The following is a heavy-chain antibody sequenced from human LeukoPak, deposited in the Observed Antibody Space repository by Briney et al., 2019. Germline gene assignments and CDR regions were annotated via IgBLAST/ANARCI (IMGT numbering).Heavy chain of an antibody. Sequence: PGGAPRLFWSASGFTFSRYWMQWVRQASRKELGRVSRSNSDGSSTWYADSVKGRFTISRDKAKKTRLLQMKGLRAEDTALYSCARGDTAMAYWYFNLWGRGTLVTVYS. J-gene: IGHJ2*01. CDR3: ARGDTAMAYWYFNL. CDR2: SNSDGSST. D-gene: IGHD5-18*01. CDR1: GFTFSRYW. V-gene: IGHV3-74*01.